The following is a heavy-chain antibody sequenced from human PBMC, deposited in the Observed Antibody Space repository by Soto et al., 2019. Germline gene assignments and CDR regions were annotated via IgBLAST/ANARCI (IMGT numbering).Heavy chain of an antibody. CDR3: AREGGPLMRYGMDV. CDR2: IWYDGSNK. J-gene: IGHJ6*02. Sequence: QVQLVESGGGVVQPGRSLRLSCAASGFTFSSYGMHWVRQAPGKGLEWVAVIWYDGSNKYYADSVKGRFTISRDNSKNTLYLQMNSLGAEDTAVYYCAREGGPLMRYGMDVWGQGTTVTVSS. CDR1: GFTFSSYG. D-gene: IGHD3-16*01. V-gene: IGHV3-33*01.